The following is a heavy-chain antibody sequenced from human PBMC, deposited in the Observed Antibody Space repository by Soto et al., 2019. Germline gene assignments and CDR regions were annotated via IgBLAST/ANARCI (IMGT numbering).Heavy chain of an antibody. CDR1: GFTFSTYA. CDR3: ARSARGVTRDAFDI. D-gene: IGHD2-21*02. CDR2: ISSDGTSK. J-gene: IGHJ3*02. V-gene: IGHV3-30-3*01. Sequence: GGSLRLSCAASGFTFSTYAMHWVRQAPGKGLQWVAVISSDGTSKYNTDSVRGRVTISRDNSNNTLFLQMNSLRPEDTAVYYCARSARGVTRDAFDIWGQGTLVTVSS.